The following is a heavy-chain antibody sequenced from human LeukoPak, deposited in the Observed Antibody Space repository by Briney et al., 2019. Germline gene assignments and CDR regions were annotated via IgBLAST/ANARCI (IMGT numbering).Heavy chain of an antibody. Sequence: GGSLRLSCAASGFSFSNYAMSWVRQAPGKGLECGSAISGSGGATNYADSVKGRFTISRDNSKNTLYLQMNSLRAEDTAVYYCAKRSCSGGSCNFDYWGQGTLVTVSS. CDR3: AKRSCSGGSCNFDY. D-gene: IGHD2-15*01. CDR1: GFSFSNYA. CDR2: ISGSGGAT. V-gene: IGHV3-23*01. J-gene: IGHJ4*02.